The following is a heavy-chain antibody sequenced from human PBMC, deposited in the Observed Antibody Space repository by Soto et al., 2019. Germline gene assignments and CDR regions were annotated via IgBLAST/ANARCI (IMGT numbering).Heavy chain of an antibody. V-gene: IGHV3-21*01. J-gene: IGHJ6*02. D-gene: IGHD2-21*02. CDR2: ISSSSSYI. CDR3: ARVLLTSAYCGGDCYSRYYYGMDV. CDR1: GFTFSSYS. Sequence: GSLRLSCAASGFTFSSYSMNWVRQAPGKGLEWVSSISSSSSYIYYSDSVKGRFTISRDNAKNSLYLQMNSLRAEDTAVYYCARVLLTSAYCGGDCYSRYYYGMDVWGQGTTVTVSS.